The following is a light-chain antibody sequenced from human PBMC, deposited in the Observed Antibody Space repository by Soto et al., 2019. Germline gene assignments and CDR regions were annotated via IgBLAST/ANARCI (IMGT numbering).Light chain of an antibody. V-gene: IGKV3-11*01. CDR2: GVS. J-gene: IGKJ4*01. Sequence: VLTQFPATLSLSPGEIATLSCRASHPVGDYFTWYQQKPGQAPRLLINGVSNRAAGVPDRFSGSGSGTDFTLTISSLEPDDFAVYYCQQRTNWPLTFGGGTKVEIK. CDR1: HPVGDY. CDR3: QQRTNWPLT.